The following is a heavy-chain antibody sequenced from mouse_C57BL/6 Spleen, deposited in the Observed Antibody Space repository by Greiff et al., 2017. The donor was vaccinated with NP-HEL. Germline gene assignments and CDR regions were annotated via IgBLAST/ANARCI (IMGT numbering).Heavy chain of an antibody. D-gene: IGHD2-13*01. V-gene: IGHV5-17*01. CDR2: ISSGSSTI. CDR1: GFTFSDYG. CDR3: ARGDYRYWDYDV. J-gene: IGHJ1*03. Sequence: EVQGVESGGGLVKPGGSLKLSCAASGFTFSDYGMHWVRQAPEQGLEWVAYISSGSSTIYYADTVKGRFTISRDNAKNTLFLQMTSLRSEDTAMYYCARGDYRYWDYDVWGTGTTVTVSS.